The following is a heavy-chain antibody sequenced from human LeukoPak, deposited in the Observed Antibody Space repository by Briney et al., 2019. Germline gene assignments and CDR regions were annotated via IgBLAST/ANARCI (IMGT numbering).Heavy chain of an antibody. CDR3: ARIEGTIFGVVTNTRGWFDP. CDR1: GGSISSYY. D-gene: IGHD3-3*01. CDR2: IYTSGST. J-gene: IGHJ5*02. V-gene: IGHV4-4*07. Sequence: SETLSLTCTVSGGSISSYYWSWIRQPAGKGLEWIGRIYTSGSTNYNPSLKSRVTMSVDTSKNQFSLKLSSVTAADTAVYYCARIEGTIFGVVTNTRGWFDPWGQGTLVTVSS.